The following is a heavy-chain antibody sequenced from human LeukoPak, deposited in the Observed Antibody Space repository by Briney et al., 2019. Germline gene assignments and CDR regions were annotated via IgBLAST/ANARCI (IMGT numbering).Heavy chain of an antibody. CDR1: GYTFRNYW. D-gene: IGHD6-13*01. V-gene: IGHV5-51*01. Sequence: GESLKISCKGSGYTFRNYWIAWVRQMPGKGLEWMGIINPGDSDTRYSPSFQGQVTISADESTTTAYLQWSSLKASDTVMYYCARHRAAGGSYYYGADVWGQGTTVTVSS. J-gene: IGHJ6*02. CDR2: INPGDSDT. CDR3: ARHRAAGGSYYYGADV.